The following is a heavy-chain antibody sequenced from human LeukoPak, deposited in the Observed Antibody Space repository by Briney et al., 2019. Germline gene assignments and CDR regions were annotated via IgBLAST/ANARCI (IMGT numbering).Heavy chain of an antibody. CDR3: AKGYCSGGSCYGLGYYYYYGMDV. J-gene: IGHJ6*02. Sequence: PGRSLRLSCAASGFTFSSYGMHWVRQAPGKGLEWVAVISYDGSNKYYADSVKGRFTISRDNSKNTLHLQMNSLRAEDTAVYYCAKGYCSGGSCYGLGYYYYYGMDVWGQGTTVTVSS. CDR1: GFTFSSYG. D-gene: IGHD2-15*01. V-gene: IGHV3-30*18. CDR2: ISYDGSNK.